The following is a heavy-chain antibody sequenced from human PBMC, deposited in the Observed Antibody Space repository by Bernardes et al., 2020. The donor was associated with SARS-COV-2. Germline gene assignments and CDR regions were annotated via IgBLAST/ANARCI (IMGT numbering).Heavy chain of an antibody. D-gene: IGHD6-19*01. Sequence: ASVKVSCKASGYTFTSYYMHWVRQAPGQGLEWMGIINPSGGSTSYAQKFQGRVTMTRDTSTSTVYMELSSLRSEDTAVYYCARAAVAGMITGRLIVYYYYGMDVWGQGTTVTVSS. CDR3: ARAAVAGMITGRLIVYYYYGMDV. J-gene: IGHJ6*02. V-gene: IGHV1-46*01. CDR2: INPSGGST. CDR1: GYTFTSYY.